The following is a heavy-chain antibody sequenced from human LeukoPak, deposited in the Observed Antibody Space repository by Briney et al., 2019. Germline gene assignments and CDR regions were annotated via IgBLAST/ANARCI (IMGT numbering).Heavy chain of an antibody. CDR3: ARPNYYGSRGNAFDI. V-gene: IGHV3-48*01. CDR2: ISSSSSTI. CDR1: GFTFSRYS. Sequence: HTGGSLRLSCAASGFTFSRYSMNWVRQAPGKGLEWVSYISSSSSTIYYADSVKGRFTISRDNAKNSLYLQMNSLRAEDTAVYYCARPNYYGSRGNAFDIWGQGTMVTVSS. J-gene: IGHJ3*02. D-gene: IGHD3-10*01.